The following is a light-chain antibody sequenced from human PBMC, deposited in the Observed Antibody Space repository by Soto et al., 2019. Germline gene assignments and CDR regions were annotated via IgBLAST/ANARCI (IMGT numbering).Light chain of an antibody. Sequence: EIVMTQSPATLSVSPGERATLSCRSSQSVSRNLAWYQQIPGQAPRLLIYGASTRATDIPARFSGCGSGTDFTLTISSLEPEDFAVYYCQQRSNWPRITFGQGTRLEI. CDR2: GAS. V-gene: IGKV3-15*01. J-gene: IGKJ5*01. CDR1: QSVSRN. CDR3: QQRSNWPRIT.